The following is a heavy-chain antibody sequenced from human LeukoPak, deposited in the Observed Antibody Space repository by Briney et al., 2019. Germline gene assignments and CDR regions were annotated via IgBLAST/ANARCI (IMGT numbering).Heavy chain of an antibody. J-gene: IGHJ4*02. D-gene: IGHD3-3*01. Sequence: GPPVKVSCKASGYTFTSYGISWVRQALGQGLEWMGWISAYNGNTNYAQKLQGRVTMTTDTSTSTAYMELRSLRSDDTAVYYCASSPQYYDFWSGYSNLDYWGQGTLVTVSS. V-gene: IGHV1-18*01. CDR2: ISAYNGNT. CDR1: GYTFTSYG. CDR3: ASSPQYYDFWSGYSNLDY.